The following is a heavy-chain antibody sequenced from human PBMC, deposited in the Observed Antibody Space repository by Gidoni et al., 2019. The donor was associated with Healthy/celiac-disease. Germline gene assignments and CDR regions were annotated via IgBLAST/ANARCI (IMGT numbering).Heavy chain of an antibody. CDR2: IYYSGST. J-gene: IGHJ6*02. Sequence: IYYSGSTYYNPSLKSRVTISVDTSKNQFSLKLSSVTAADTAVYYCARDHNEPGDFWSGYGVWYGMDVWGQGTTVTVSS. V-gene: IGHV4-39*07. CDR3: ARDHNEPGDFWSGYGVWYGMDV. D-gene: IGHD3-3*01.